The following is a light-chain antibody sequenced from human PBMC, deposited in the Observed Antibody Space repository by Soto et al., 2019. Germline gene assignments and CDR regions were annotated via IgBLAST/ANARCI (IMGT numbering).Light chain of an antibody. CDR2: AAS. Sequence: EIVLTQSPGTLSLSPGERATLSCRASQSVSSSYLAWYQQKPGQAPRLLIYAASSRATGIPDRFSGSGSGTVFTLTISRLEPEDFAVYYCQQYGNSPLWTFGQGTKVEIK. J-gene: IGKJ1*01. CDR1: QSVSSSY. CDR3: QQYGNSPLWT. V-gene: IGKV3-20*01.